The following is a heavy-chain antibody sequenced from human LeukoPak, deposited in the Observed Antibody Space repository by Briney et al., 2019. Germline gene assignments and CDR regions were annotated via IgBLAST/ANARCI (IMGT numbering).Heavy chain of an antibody. D-gene: IGHD1-1*01. CDR2: INPTGGST. Sequence: GASVKVSCKASGYSFTSYYMHWVRQAPGQGLEWIGLINPTGGSTGYAQKFQGRVTMTRDMSTSTDYMELSSLRSEDTAICYCARGGHTGEIDYWGQGTLVTVSS. J-gene: IGHJ4*02. CDR3: ARGGHTGEIDY. CDR1: GYSFTSYY. V-gene: IGHV1-46*01.